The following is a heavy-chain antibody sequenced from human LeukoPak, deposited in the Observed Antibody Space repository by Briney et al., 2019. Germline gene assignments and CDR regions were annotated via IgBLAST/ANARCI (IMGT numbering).Heavy chain of an antibody. Sequence: PSGTLSLTCAVSGGSISSSNWWTWVRQPQGKGLEWIGEIYHTGTTNYNPPLKSRVTISVDKFKNQFSLKMTSVTAADTAVYYCARESAEGSIRGLFDYWGPGTLVTVSS. J-gene: IGHJ4*02. D-gene: IGHD3-10*01. CDR1: GGSISSSNW. CDR2: IYHTGTT. V-gene: IGHV4-4*02. CDR3: ARESAEGSIRGLFDY.